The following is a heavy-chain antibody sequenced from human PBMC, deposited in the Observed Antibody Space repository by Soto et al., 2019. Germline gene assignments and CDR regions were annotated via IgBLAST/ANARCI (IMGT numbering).Heavy chain of an antibody. CDR3: ATRGTRWLQSPFDY. CDR2: INPSGGST. V-gene: IGHV1-46*01. J-gene: IGHJ4*02. D-gene: IGHD1-1*01. CDR1: GYTFTSYY. Sequence: ASVKVSCKASGYTFTSYYMHWPRQDPGQGLEWMGIINPSGGSTSYAQKFQGRVTMTRDTSTSTVYMELSSLRSEDTAVYYCATRGTRWLQSPFDYWGQGTLVTVSS.